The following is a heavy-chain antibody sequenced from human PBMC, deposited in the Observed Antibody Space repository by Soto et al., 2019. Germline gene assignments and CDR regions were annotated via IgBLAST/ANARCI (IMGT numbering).Heavy chain of an antibody. CDR1: GCTFSSYA. J-gene: IGHJ4*02. Sequence: EVQLLESGGGLVQPGGSLRLSCAASGCTFSSYAMRWVRQSPVKGLEWVSAISGSGDSTYYADSVKGRFTISRDNSKNTLYLQMNSRRAEDTAVYYCARRGSGSYYDYWGQGTLVTVSS. V-gene: IGHV3-23*01. CDR2: ISGSGDST. CDR3: ARRGSGSYYDY. D-gene: IGHD1-26*01.